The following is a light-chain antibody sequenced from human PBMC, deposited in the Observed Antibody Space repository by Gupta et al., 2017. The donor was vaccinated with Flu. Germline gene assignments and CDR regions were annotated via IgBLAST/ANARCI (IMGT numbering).Light chain of an antibody. CDR1: QSVSSN. CDR2: GAS. V-gene: IGKV3-15*01. Sequence: EIVMTQSPATLSVSPRERATLSCRASQSVSSNLAWYQQKPGQAPRLLIYGASTRATGIPARFSGSGSGTEFTLTISSLQSEDFAVYYCHQYNNWPPITFGQGTRLEIK. J-gene: IGKJ5*01. CDR3: HQYNNWPPIT.